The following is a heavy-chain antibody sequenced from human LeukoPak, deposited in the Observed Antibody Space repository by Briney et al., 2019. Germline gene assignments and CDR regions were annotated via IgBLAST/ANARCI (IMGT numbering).Heavy chain of an antibody. CDR2: ISSSGSTI. V-gene: IGHV3-48*03. J-gene: IGHJ6*02. Sequence: GGSLRLSYAASGFTFSSYEMNWVRQAPGKGLEWVSYISSSGSTIYYADSVKGRFTISRDNAKNSLYLQMNSLRAEDTAVFYCARDQVSRWGYYYGMDVWGQGTTVTVSS. CDR3: ARDQVSRWGYYYGMDV. CDR1: GFTFSSYE. D-gene: IGHD5-24*01.